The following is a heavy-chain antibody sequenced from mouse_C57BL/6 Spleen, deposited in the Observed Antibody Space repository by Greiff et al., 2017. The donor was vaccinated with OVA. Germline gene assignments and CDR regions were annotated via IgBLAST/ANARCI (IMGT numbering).Heavy chain of an antibody. Sequence: VQLQQPGAELVMPGASVKLSCKASGYTFTSYWMHWVKQRPGQGLEWIGEIDPSDSYTNYNQKFKGKSTLTVDKSSSTVYMQLSRLTSEDSAVYYCASCYDSFDYWGQGTTLTVSA. CDR2: IDPSDSYT. CDR1: GYTFTSYW. V-gene: IGHV1-69*01. D-gene: IGHD2-4*01. J-gene: IGHJ2*01. CDR3: ASCYDSFDY.